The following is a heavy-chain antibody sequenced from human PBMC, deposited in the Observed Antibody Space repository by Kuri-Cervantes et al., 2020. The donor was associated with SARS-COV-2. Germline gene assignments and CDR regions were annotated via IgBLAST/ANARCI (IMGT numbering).Heavy chain of an antibody. CDR2: FDPEDVET. CDR1: GYTLTELS. Sequence: ASVNVSCKVSGYTLTELSMHWVRQAPGKGLEWMGGFDPEDVETIYAQKFQGRVTMTEDTSKDTAYMELSSLRSEDTAVYYCATVPTFGYNWFDPWGQGTLVTVSS. D-gene: IGHD3-10*01. CDR3: ATVPTFGYNWFDP. J-gene: IGHJ5*02. V-gene: IGHV1-24*01.